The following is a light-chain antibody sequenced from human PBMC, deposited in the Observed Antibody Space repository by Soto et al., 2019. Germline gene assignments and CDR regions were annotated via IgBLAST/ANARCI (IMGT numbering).Light chain of an antibody. Sequence: QSALTQPRSVSGSPGQSVTISCTGTNSDVGGYNYVSWYQQHPGKAPKLMIYDVSKRPSGVPDRFSGSKSGNTASLTISGLQAEDEADYYCCSYASANNFWVFGGGTKLTVL. CDR2: DVS. CDR1: NSDVGGYNY. V-gene: IGLV2-11*01. CDR3: CSYASANNFWV. J-gene: IGLJ3*02.